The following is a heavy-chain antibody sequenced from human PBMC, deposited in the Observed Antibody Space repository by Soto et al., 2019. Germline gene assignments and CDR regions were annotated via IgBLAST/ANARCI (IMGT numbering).Heavy chain of an antibody. CDR3: SNGRYSGSSYYDGWDV. D-gene: IGHD1-26*01. Sequence: QVQLVQDGAELKKPGAAVTVSCKASGDAFTTSSFHWVRQAPGQGLEWMGWIQAASGNTKSSQRFQGRVSNTRDTAASTVYMELRSLRPEFTAWYYCSNGRYSGSSYYDGWDVWGQGTTVTVSS. CDR1: GDAFTTSS. V-gene: IGHV1-3*01. J-gene: IGHJ6*02. CDR2: IQAASGNT.